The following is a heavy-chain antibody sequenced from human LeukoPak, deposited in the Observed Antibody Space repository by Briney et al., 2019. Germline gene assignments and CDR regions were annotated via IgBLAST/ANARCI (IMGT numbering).Heavy chain of an antibody. CDR1: GFTFSDYG. D-gene: IGHD3-22*01. V-gene: IGHV3-33*01. CDR2: IWYDGSNK. CDR3: ARGVDYYENSGTIDY. J-gene: IGHJ4*02. Sequence: PGKSLRLSCTASGFTFSDYGMHWVRQPPGKGLEWVAIIWYDGSNKKYEDSVKGRFTISRGNSKNTLYLQMNSLRAEDTAVYYCARGVDYYENSGTIDYWGQGTLVTVSS.